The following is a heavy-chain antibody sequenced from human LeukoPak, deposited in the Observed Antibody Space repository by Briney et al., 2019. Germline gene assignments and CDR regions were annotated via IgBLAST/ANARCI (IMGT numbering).Heavy chain of an antibody. V-gene: IGHV1-2*02. CDR3: ARDYDILTGYPLS. CDR1: GYTFTGYY. CDR2: INPNSGGT. J-gene: IGHJ5*02. D-gene: IGHD3-9*01. Sequence: SVKVSCKASGYTFTGYYMHWVRQAPGQGLEWMGWINPNSGGTNYAQKFQGRVTITRDTSISTAYMELSRLRSDDTAVYYCARDYDILTGYPLSWGQGTLVTVSS.